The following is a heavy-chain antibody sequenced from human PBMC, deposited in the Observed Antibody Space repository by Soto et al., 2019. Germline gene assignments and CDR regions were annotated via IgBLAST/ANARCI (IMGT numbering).Heavy chain of an antibody. CDR2: ISDDGSNK. CDR3: AREAIYYDTSGFSLYYFDY. V-gene: IGHV3-30-3*01. D-gene: IGHD3-22*01. Sequence: GGSLRLSCAASGFKFSNYAMSWVRQAPGKGLEWVALISDDGSNKHYADSVKGRFSISRDNSKNTLYLQLNSLRPEDTAVYYCAREAIYYDTSGFSLYYFDYWGQGSLVTVSS. J-gene: IGHJ4*02. CDR1: GFKFSNYA.